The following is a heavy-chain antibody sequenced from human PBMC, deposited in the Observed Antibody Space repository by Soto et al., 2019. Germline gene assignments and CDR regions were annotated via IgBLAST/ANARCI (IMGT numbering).Heavy chain of an antibody. CDR3: ATSGGPRQQLRRVGYWFDP. V-gene: IGHV6-1*01. CDR2: TYYRSKWYN. J-gene: IGHJ5*02. D-gene: IGHD6-13*01. Sequence: SQTLSLTCAISGDSVSSNSAAWNWIRQSPSRGLEWLGRTYYRSKWYNDYAVSVKSRITINPDTSKNQFSLQLNSVTPEDTAVYYCATSGGPRQQLRRVGYWFDPWGQGTLVTVSS. CDR1: GDSVSSNSAA.